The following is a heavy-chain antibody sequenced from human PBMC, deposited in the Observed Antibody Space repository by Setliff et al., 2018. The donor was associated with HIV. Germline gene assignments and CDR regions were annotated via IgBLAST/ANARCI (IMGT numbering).Heavy chain of an antibody. D-gene: IGHD2-2*01. CDR1: GDSMSGYC. CDR2: IHTSGSN. V-gene: IGHV4-4*08. CDR3: ARAPAGELDF. J-gene: IGHJ4*02. Sequence: SETLSLTCAVAGDSMSGYCGSWIRQSPGKKLEWIGYIHTSGSNNYNTSLKSRVTISLDTSNDRFSLRLSAVTAADTSLYSCARAPAGELDFWGQGTLVTVSS.